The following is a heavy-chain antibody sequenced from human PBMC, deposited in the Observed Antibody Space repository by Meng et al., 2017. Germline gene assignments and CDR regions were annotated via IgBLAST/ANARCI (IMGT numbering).Heavy chain of an antibody. V-gene: IGHV1-69*04. J-gene: IGHJ4*02. CDR2: IIPILGIA. CDR3: AREHCSGGSCYSYFDY. D-gene: IGHD2-15*01. Sequence: SVKVSCKASGGTFSSYTISWVRQAPGQGLEWMGRIIPILGIANYAQKFQGRVTITADKSTSTAYMELSSLRSEDTAVYYCAREHCSGGSCYSYFDYWGQGPLVPVSS. CDR1: GGTFSSYT.